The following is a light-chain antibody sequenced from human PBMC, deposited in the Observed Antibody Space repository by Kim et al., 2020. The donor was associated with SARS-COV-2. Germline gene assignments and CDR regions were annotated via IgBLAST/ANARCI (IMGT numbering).Light chain of an antibody. CDR2: EDD. CDR1: SGSIDDNY. V-gene: IGLV6-57*03. J-gene: IGLJ2*01. Sequence: GKTVTIPCTRSSGSIDDNYVQWYQQRPGGVPTTVIYEDDQIPSGVSDRFSGSIDNSSNSASLTISGLRTEDEADYYCQSYNRDNVLFGGGTQLTVL. CDR3: QSYNRDNVL.